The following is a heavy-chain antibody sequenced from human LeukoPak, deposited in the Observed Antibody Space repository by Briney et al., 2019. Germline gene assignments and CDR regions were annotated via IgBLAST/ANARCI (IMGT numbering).Heavy chain of an antibody. Sequence: ASVKVSCRASGYSFSNYFVFWVRQAPGQGLDWMGYVNPYNGFTKFAQKFQGRVTLTRDTSTNTAYMELSSLRSDDTAVYYCAKQTNWGHQVPDIWGQGTLVTVSS. CDR3: AKQTNWGHQVPDI. CDR2: VNPYNGFT. CDR1: GYSFSNYF. V-gene: IGHV1-2*02. D-gene: IGHD7-27*01. J-gene: IGHJ4*02.